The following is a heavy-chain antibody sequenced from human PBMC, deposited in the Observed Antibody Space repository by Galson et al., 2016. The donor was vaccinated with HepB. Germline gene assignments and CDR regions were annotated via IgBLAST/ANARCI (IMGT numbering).Heavy chain of an antibody. CDR1: GFTVSNNY. CDR2: IWSGGTT. CDR3: AGGGSQNSAW. Sequence: SLRLSCAASGFTVSNNYMRWVRQAPGKGLEWVSLIWSGGTTSYAGSVRGRFTISRDSSTNKLYLQMNNLRAEDTAVYYCAGGGSQNSAWWGQGTLVTVSS. J-gene: IGHJ4*02. D-gene: IGHD6-19*01. V-gene: IGHV3-66*01.